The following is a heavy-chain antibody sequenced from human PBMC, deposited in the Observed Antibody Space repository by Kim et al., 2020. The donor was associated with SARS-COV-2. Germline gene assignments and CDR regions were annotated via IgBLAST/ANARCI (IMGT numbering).Heavy chain of an antibody. J-gene: IGHJ4*02. CDR2: ISSSSSYI. CDR1: GFTFSSYS. V-gene: IGHV3-21*01. CDR3: ARGVYSGYEIPYYFDY. Sequence: GGSLRLSCAASGFTFSSYSMNWVRQAPGKGLEWVSSISSSSSYIYYADSVKGRFTISRDNAKNSLYLQMNSLRAEDTAVYYCARGVYSGYEIPYYFDYWGQGTLVTVSS. D-gene: IGHD5-12*01.